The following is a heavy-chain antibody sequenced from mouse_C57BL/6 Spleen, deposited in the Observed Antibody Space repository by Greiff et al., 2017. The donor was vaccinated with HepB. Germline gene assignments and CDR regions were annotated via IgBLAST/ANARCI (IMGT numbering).Heavy chain of an antibody. CDR1: GYAFSSSW. V-gene: IGHV1-82*01. D-gene: IGHD3-2*02. CDR3: ARDVTAQSFAY. Sequence: QVQLKESGPELVKPGASVKISCKASGYAFSSSWMNWVKQRPGKGLEWIGRIYPGDGDTNYNGKFKGKATLTADKSSSTAYMQLSSLTSEDSAVYFCARDVTAQSFAYWGQGTLVTVSA. CDR2: IYPGDGDT. J-gene: IGHJ3*01.